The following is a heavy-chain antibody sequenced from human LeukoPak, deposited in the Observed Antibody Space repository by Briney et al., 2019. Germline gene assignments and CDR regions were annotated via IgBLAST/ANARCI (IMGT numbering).Heavy chain of an antibody. CDR3: AKEASITMIVRAFDI. CDR1: AFTFNSYA. V-gene: IGHV3-30*04. D-gene: IGHD3-22*01. CDR2: ISYDGSNK. Sequence: GGSLRLSCAASAFTFNSYAMHWVRQAPGMGLEWVAVISYDGSNKYYADSVKGRFTISRDNSKNTLYLQMNSLRAEDTAVYYCAKEASITMIVRAFDIWGQGTMVTVSS. J-gene: IGHJ3*02.